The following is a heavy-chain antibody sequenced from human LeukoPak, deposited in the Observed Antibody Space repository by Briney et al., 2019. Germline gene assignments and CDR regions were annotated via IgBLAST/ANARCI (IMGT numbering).Heavy chain of an antibody. CDR2: IYYSGST. V-gene: IGHV4-39*07. Sequence: SETLSLTCTVSGGSISSSSYYWGWIRQPPGKGLEWIGSIYYSGSTYYNPSLKSRVTISVDTSKNQFSLKLSSVTAADTAVYYCARDNIKIVGAIDAFDIWGQGTMVTVSS. CDR1: GGSISSSSYY. D-gene: IGHD1-26*01. J-gene: IGHJ3*02. CDR3: ARDNIKIVGAIDAFDI.